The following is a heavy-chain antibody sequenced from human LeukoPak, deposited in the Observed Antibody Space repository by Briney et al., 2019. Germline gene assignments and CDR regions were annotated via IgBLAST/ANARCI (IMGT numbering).Heavy chain of an antibody. CDR3: ARVRDYYGSGSYYTFDY. V-gene: IGHV3-48*04. D-gene: IGHD3-10*01. J-gene: IGHJ4*02. CDR2: ISSSSSTK. Sequence: PGGSLRLSCVASGFTFITYTMNWVRQAPGKGLEWVSSISSSSSTKYYADSVKGRFTISRDNAKNSLYLQMNSLRAEDTALYYCARVRDYYGSGSYYTFDYWGQGTLVTVSS. CDR1: GFTFITYT.